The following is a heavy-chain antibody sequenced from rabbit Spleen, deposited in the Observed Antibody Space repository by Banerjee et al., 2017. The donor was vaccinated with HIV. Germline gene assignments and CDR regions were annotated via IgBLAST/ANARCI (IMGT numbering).Heavy chain of an antibody. CDR3: ARDLVAVIGWNFNL. V-gene: IGHV1S45*01. J-gene: IGHJ4*01. CDR1: GFSFSSGYD. Sequence: QEQLEESGGGLVKPGGTLRLTCTASGFSFSSGYDMCWVRQTPGKGPEWIACIYVGDDITYYASWAKGRFTISKTSSTTVTLQMTSLTAADTATYFCARDLVAVIGWNFNLWGPGTLVTVS. D-gene: IGHD1-1*01. CDR2: IYVGDDIT.